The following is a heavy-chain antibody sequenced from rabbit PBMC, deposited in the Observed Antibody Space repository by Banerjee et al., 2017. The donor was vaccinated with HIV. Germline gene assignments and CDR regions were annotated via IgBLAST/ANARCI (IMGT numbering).Heavy chain of an antibody. CDR1: GFSLSNKYV. Sequence: QEQLEESGGDLVKPEGSLTLTCTASGFSLSNKYVMCWVRQAPGKGLEWIACINTSSGNTVYASWAKGRFTISKTSSTTVTLQMTSLTAADTATYFCARSGLYVDYGWNFNLWGPGTLVTVS. V-gene: IGHV1S45*01. CDR2: INTSSGNT. J-gene: IGHJ4*01. D-gene: IGHD2-1*01. CDR3: ARSGLYVDYGWNFNL.